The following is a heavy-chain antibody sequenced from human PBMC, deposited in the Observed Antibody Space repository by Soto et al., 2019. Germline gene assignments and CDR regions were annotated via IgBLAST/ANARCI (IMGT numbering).Heavy chain of an antibody. J-gene: IGHJ6*03. CDR3: ARDGRPYYDFWSGSFYYYYMDV. CDR2: ISAYNGNT. D-gene: IGHD3-3*01. Sequence: ASVKVSCKASGYTFTSYGISWVRQAPGQGLEWMGWISAYNGNTNYAQKLQGRVTMTTDTSTSTAYMELRSLRSDDTAVYYCARDGRPYYDFWSGSFYYYYMDVWGKGTTVTVSS. CDR1: GYTFTSYG. V-gene: IGHV1-18*01.